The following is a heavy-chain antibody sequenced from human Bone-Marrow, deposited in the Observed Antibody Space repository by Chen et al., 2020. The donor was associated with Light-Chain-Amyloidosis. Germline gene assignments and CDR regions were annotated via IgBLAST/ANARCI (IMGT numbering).Heavy chain of an antibody. CDR1: GGSIMSSSNF. CDR2: IYYSGNT. CDR3: ARVVPPNYGANFNS. V-gene: IGHV4-39*07. J-gene: IGHJ4*02. Sequence: QLQLQESGPRLVKSSGTLSLTCTVSGGSIMSSSNFWGWLRQAPGKGLEWIGSIYYSGNTYMNSSLKNRVAMSVDTSNNQFSLRLNSATAADTAVYFCARVVPPNYGANFNSWGQGTLVIVSS. D-gene: IGHD4-17*01.